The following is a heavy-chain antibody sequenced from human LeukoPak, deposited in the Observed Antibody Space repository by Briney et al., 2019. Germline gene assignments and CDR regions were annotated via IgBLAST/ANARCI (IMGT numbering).Heavy chain of an antibody. Sequence: GASVKVSCKASGYTFTSYGISRVRQAPGKGLEWMGWISAYNGNTNYAQKLQGRVTMTTDTSTSTAYMELRSLRSDDTAVYYCAREWATVGTDYWGQGTLVTVSS. V-gene: IGHV1-18*01. CDR3: AREWATVGTDY. CDR1: GYTFTSYG. J-gene: IGHJ4*02. CDR2: ISAYNGNT. D-gene: IGHD4-23*01.